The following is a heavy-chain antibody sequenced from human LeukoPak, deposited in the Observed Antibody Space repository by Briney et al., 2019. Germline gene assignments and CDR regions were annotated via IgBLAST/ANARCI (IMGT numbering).Heavy chain of an antibody. Sequence: PGGSLRLSCAAYGFTFSRFWMSWVRQAPGKGLEWVANIKQDGSEKYYVDSVKGRFTIPRDNAKNSLYLQMNSLRAEDTAVFYCARDGTYTDYDPDFDIWGQGTLVTVSS. CDR3: ARDGTYTDYDPDFDI. D-gene: IGHD5-12*01. CDR2: IKQDGSEK. CDR1: GFTFSRFW. J-gene: IGHJ4*02. V-gene: IGHV3-7*04.